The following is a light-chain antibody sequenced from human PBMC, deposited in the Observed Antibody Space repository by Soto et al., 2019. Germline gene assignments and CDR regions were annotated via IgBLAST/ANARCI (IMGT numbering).Light chain of an antibody. CDR2: AAS. CDR3: QRSNRPPWT. CDR1: QSISTH. V-gene: IGKV1-39*01. J-gene: IGKJ1*01. Sequence: DIQLTQSPSSLSAYVGDRVTITCRASQSISTHLNWYQQTPGKAPKLLIYAASNLQRWVPSRFSGSGSGTDFTLTISSLQPEYLGTYFCQRSNRPPWTFGQGTKVDIK.